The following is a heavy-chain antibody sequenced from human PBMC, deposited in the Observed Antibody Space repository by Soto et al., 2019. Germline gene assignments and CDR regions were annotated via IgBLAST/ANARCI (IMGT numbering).Heavy chain of an antibody. CDR3: ARDRAGTTHRWFDP. CDR2: ITGSSSTI. Sequence: PGGSLRLSCAASGFNFSSYSMNWVRQAPGKGLEWVSYITGSSSTIYYADSVKGRFTISRDNAKNSLYLQMNSLRAEDTAVYYCARDRAGTTHRWFDPWGQGTLVTVSS. J-gene: IGHJ5*02. D-gene: IGHD1-1*01. V-gene: IGHV3-48*01. CDR1: GFNFSSYS.